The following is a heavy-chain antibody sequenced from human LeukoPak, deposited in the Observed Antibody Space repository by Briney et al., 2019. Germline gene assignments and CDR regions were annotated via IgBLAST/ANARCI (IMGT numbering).Heavy chain of an antibody. CDR2: IYPADSET. V-gene: IGHV5-51*01. J-gene: IGHJ4*02. CDR1: GYSFTSNW. Sequence: PGESLKISCKASGYSFTSNWIGWVRQMPGKGLEWMGIIYPADSETRYEPSFQGQVTISADRSTSTAYLQWSNLRASDTAMYYCARASRDGYNQDFDHWGQGTLVTVSA. D-gene: IGHD5-24*01. CDR3: ARASRDGYNQDFDH.